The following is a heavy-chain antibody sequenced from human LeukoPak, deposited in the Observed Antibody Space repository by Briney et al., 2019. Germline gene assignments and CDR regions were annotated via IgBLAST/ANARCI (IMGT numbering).Heavy chain of an antibody. D-gene: IGHD3-3*01. CDR3: ARVTENYDFWSGSLRGSYYYMDV. CDR2: IYYSGST. CDR1: GGSISSYY. V-gene: IGHV4-59*01. Sequence: SETLSLTCTVSGGSISSYYWSWIRQPPGKGLEWIGYIYYSGSTNYNPSLKSRVTISVDTSKSQFSLKLSSVTAADTAVYYCARVTENYDFWSGSLRGSYYYMDVWGKGTTVTVSS. J-gene: IGHJ6*03.